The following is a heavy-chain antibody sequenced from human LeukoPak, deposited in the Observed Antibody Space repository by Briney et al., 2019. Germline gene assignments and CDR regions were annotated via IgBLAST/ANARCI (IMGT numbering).Heavy chain of an antibody. V-gene: IGHV4-59*08. J-gene: IGHJ3*02. CDR1: GGSISSYY. CDR3: ARLLAVAGGDAFDI. CDR2: IYSSGST. D-gene: IGHD6-19*01. Sequence: PSETLSLTCTVSGGSISSYYWSWIRQSPGKGLEWIGYIYSSGSTNYNPSLKSRVTISVDTSKDQFSLRLSSVTAADTAVYYCARLLAVAGGDAFDIWGQGKMVTVSS.